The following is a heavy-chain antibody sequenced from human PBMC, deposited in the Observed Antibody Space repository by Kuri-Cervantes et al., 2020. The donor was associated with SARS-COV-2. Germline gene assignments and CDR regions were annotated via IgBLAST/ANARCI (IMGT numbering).Heavy chain of an antibody. D-gene: IGHD3-16*01. CDR3: ARGILGDDSIHYGMDV. Sequence: SETLSLTCTLSGGSISGYYWSWIRQSAGKGLEFIGRVYSSGGTNYNPSLESRVTMSIDTAKNQVSLRLTSVTAADTAVYYCARGILGDDSIHYGMDVWGQGTSVTVSS. J-gene: IGHJ6*02. V-gene: IGHV4-4*07. CDR2: VYSSGGT. CDR1: GGSISGYY.